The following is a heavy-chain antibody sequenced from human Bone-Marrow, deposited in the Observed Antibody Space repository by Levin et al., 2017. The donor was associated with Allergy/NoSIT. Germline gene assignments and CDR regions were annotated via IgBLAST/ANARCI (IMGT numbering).Heavy chain of an antibody. D-gene: IGHD6-13*01. CDR1: GFSFSFHG. Sequence: GESLKISCAASGFSFSFHGMHWVRQAPGKGLEWVAFISYEGSSQFYADSVKGRFTISRDNSKNTLHLQMTSLRADDTALYYCAKELAAAGDNFYYTGLDIWGQGTPVIVSS. V-gene: IGHV3-30*18. CDR2: ISYEGSSQ. J-gene: IGHJ6*02. CDR3: AKELAAAGDNFYYTGLDI.